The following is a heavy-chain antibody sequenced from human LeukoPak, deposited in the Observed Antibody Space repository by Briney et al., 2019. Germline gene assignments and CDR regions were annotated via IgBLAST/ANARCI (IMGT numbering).Heavy chain of an antibody. CDR3: ARGQTPCPRTCLDY. D-gene: IGHD1-14*01. J-gene: IGHJ4*02. CDR2: INQDGSEE. Sequence: GGSLRLSCVGSGFTFSSYWTTWVRQAPGKGLEWVANINQDGSEENYVDSVRGRFTISRDNARNSLFPQMNSLRAEDTAVYYCARGQTPCPRTCLDYWGQGTLVTVSS. CDR1: GFTFSSYW. V-gene: IGHV3-7*04.